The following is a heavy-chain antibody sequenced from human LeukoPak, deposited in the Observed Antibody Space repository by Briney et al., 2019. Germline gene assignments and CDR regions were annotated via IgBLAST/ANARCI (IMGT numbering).Heavy chain of an antibody. J-gene: IGHJ4*02. D-gene: IGHD5-18*01. Sequence: ASVKVSCKASGYTFTSYYMHWVRQAPGQGLEWMGWINPNSGGTNYAQKFQGRVTMTTDTSISTAYMELSRLRSDDTAVYYCARVLYLRGYSYGYWGKGTLVTVSS. CDR3: ARVLYLRGYSYGY. CDR1: GYTFTSYY. CDR2: INPNSGGT. V-gene: IGHV1-2*02.